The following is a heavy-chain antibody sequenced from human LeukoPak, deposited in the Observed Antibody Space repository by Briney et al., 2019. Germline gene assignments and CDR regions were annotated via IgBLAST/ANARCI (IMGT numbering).Heavy chain of an antibody. CDR1: GFTFSSYS. CDR3: ARDRGQWLVRRGIDY. D-gene: IGHD6-19*01. J-gene: IGHJ4*02. Sequence: GGSLRLSCAASGFTFSSYSMTWVRQAPGKGLEWVSSISSSSSYIYYADSVKGRFTISRDNAKNSLYLQMNSLRAEDTAVYYCARDRGQWLVRRGIDYWGQGTLVTVSS. CDR2: ISSSSSYI. V-gene: IGHV3-21*04.